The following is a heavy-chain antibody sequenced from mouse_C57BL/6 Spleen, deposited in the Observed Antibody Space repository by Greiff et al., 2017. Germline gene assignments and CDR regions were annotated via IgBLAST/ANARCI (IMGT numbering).Heavy chain of an antibody. V-gene: IGHV1-63*01. D-gene: IGHD1-1*01. CDR2: IYPGGGYT. CDR3: AVYVDAMGY. J-gene: IGHJ4*01. Sequence: QVQLQQSGAELVRPGTSVKMSCKASGYTFTNYWIGWAKQRPGHGLEWIGDIYPGGGYTNYNEKFKGKATLTADKSSSTAYMHFRSLTSEDSAIYYCAVYVDAMGYWGQGTSVTVSS. CDR1: GYTFTNYW.